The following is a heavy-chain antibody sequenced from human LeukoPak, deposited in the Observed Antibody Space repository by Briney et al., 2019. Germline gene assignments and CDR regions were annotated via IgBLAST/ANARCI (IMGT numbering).Heavy chain of an antibody. CDR1: GFTFSSYA. V-gene: IGHV3-23*01. D-gene: IGHD3-10*01. Sequence: PGGSLRLSCAASGFTFSSYAMSWVRQAPGEGLEWVSAISGSGGSTYYADSVKGRFTISRDNSKNTLYLQMNSLRAEDTAVYYCAKDRYYGSGSYYAYYYYGMDVWGQGTTVTVSS. CDR3: AKDRYYGSGSYYAYYYYGMDV. J-gene: IGHJ6*02. CDR2: ISGSGGST.